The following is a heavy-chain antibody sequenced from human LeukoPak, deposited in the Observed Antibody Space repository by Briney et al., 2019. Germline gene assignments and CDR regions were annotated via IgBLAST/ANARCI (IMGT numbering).Heavy chain of an antibody. CDR2: INAGNGNT. CDR3: ARTAARRFDY. J-gene: IGHJ4*02. Sequence: ASVKVSCKASGYTFTSYAMHWVRQAPGQRLEWMGWINAGNGNTKYSQKFQGRVTITRDTSASTVYMELSSLRSDDTAVYYCARTAARRFDYWGQGTLDTVSS. D-gene: IGHD6-6*01. V-gene: IGHV1-3*01. CDR1: GYTFTSYA.